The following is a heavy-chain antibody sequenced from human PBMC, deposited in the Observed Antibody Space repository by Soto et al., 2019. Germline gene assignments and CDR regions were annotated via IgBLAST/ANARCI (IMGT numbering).Heavy chain of an antibody. CDR2: IWYDGTNE. CDR3: AKEGFSGINMGWLDP. V-gene: IGHV3-33*03. CDR1: GFSFRDHA. J-gene: IGHJ5*02. Sequence: QVQLVESGGGVVQPGSSLRLACAASGFSFRDHAMHWVRQAPDKGLEWVALIWYDGTNEQYIDSVKGRFTISRDNSKNTLYLQMNRLRVEDTAVYFCAKEGFSGINMGWLDPWGQGTLVTVSS. D-gene: IGHD6-19*01.